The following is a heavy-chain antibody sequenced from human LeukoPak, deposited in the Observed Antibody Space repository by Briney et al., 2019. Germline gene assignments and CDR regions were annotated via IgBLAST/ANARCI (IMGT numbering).Heavy chain of an antibody. CDR3: ARHVDSSGWYTFFDL. V-gene: IGHV4-39*01. CDR2: LYYSGST. D-gene: IGHD6-19*01. J-gene: IGHJ4*02. CDR1: GGFISSTSYY. Sequence: ASETLSLTCTVSGGFISSTSYYWGWIRQPPGKGLEWIGSLYYSGSTYYNPSLQSRVTISVDTSKNQLSLKLSSVTAADTALYYCARHVDSSGWYTFFDLWGQGTLVTVSS.